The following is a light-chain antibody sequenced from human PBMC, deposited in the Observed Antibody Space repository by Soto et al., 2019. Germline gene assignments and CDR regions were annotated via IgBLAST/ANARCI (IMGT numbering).Light chain of an antibody. CDR2: DAS. CDR3: QQRNKRAPVT. V-gene: IGKV3-11*01. Sequence: ESVLTQSPATLSLSPGERATLSCRASPSVSYSLAWYQHKPGQAPRLLIYDASNRATGVPTRFSGSGAGTDFTLTISSLEPEDFAVYYCQQRNKRAPVTFGGGTRLEIK. CDR1: PSVSYS. J-gene: IGKJ4*01.